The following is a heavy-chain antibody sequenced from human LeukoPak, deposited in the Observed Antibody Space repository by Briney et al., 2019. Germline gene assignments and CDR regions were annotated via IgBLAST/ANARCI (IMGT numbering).Heavy chain of an antibody. CDR3: ARGLPRWSSSWFDY. CDR2: INHSGST. CDR1: GFTFSSAW. V-gene: IGHV4-34*01. Sequence: PGGSLRLSCVASGFTFSSAWMHWIRQPPGKGLEWIGEINHSGSTNYNPSLKSRVTISVDTSKNQFSLKLSSVTAADTAVYYCARGLPRWSSSWFDYWGQGTLVTVSS. J-gene: IGHJ4*02. D-gene: IGHD6-13*01.